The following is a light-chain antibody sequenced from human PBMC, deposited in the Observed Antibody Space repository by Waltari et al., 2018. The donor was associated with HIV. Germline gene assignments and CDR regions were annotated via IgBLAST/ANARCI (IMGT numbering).Light chain of an antibody. CDR2: QDH. V-gene: IGLV3-1*01. CDR1: DLGDKY. Sequence: SYEVTQPPSVAVSPGQPASITCSGYDLGDKYTCWYQQKQGQSPLLVLSQDHERPSGIPERFSGSSSGHTATLTISGTLPMDEADYYCQAWGSSTSGVFGTGTKLTVL. CDR3: QAWGSSTSGV. J-gene: IGLJ3*02.